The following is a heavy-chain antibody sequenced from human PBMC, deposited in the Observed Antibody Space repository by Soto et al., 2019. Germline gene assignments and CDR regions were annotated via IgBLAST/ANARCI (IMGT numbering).Heavy chain of an antibody. D-gene: IGHD2-21*02. V-gene: IGHV1-46*01. CDR3: ARGAFLDCGGDCYFGAEYFQH. Sequence: ASVKVACKASGYTFTSYYMHWVRQAPGQGLEWMGIINPSGGSTSYAQKFQGRVTMTRDTSTSTVYMELSSLRSEDTSVYYCARGAFLDCGGDCYFGAEYFQHWGQGTLVTVYS. CDR1: GYTFTSYY. CDR2: INPSGGST. J-gene: IGHJ1*01.